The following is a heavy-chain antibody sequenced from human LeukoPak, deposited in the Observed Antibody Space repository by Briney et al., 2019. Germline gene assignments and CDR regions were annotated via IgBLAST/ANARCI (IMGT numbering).Heavy chain of an antibody. Sequence: GGSLRLSCAASGFSVKHNYMSWVRQAPRKGVAGVSVIYSGGSTYYVDPLQGRFTHPSGNSKKTPYLPMNNLRAEGTAVYYLPGLAVCKLQDLLVYWGQGNRVTVSS. CDR2: IYSGGST. V-gene: IGHV3-53*01. D-gene: IGHD2-8*01. J-gene: IGHJ4*02. CDR3: PGLAVCKLQDLLVY. CDR1: GFSVKHNY.